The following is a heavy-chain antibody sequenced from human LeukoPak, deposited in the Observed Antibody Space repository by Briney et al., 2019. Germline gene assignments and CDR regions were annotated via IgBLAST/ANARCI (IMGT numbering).Heavy chain of an antibody. CDR1: GYTFTGYY. V-gene: IGHV1-2*06. CDR2: INPNSGGT. Sequence: ASVKVSCKASGYTFTGYYMHWVRQAPGQGLEWMGRINPNSGGTNYAQKFQGRVTMTRDTSISTAYMELSRLRSDDTAVYYCARDQVSYYDFWSGYLFDYWGQGTLVTASS. D-gene: IGHD3-3*01. J-gene: IGHJ4*02. CDR3: ARDQVSYYDFWSGYLFDY.